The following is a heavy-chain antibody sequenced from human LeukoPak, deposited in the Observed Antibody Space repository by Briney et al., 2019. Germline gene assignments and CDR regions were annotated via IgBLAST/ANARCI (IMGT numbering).Heavy chain of an antibody. J-gene: IGHJ5*02. CDR3: ARYQLNCSGGSCRNWFDP. CDR1: GFTFSSYA. Sequence: PGGSLRLSCAASGFTFSSYAMHWVRQAPGKGLEWVAVISYDGSNKYYADSVKGRFTISRDNSKNTLYLQMNSLRAEDTAVYYCARYQLNCSGGSCRNWFDPWGQGTLVTVSS. CDR2: ISYDGSNK. V-gene: IGHV3-30-3*01. D-gene: IGHD2-15*01.